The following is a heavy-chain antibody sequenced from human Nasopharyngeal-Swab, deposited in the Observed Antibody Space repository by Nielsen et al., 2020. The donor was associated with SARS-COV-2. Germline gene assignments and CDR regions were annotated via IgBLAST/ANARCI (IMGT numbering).Heavy chain of an antibody. D-gene: IGHD5-12*01. J-gene: IGHJ4*02. CDR1: GFTLSSFW. V-gene: IGHV3-21*01. CDR2: ISSGSSYI. CDR3: ARAWWLRGYFDY. Sequence: GGSLRLSCAASGFTLSSFWMTWVRQAPGKGLEWVSSISSGSSYIYYADSVKGRFTISRDNAKNSLYLQMNSLRDEDTAVYYCARAWWLRGYFDYWGQGTLVTVSS.